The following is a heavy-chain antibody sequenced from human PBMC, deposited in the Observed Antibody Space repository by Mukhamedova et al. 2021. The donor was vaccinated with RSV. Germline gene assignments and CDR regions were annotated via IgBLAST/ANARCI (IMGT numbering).Heavy chain of an antibody. CDR3: AREEGLVADY. D-gene: IGHD6-19*01. J-gene: IGHJ4*02. CDR2: SSGINA. V-gene: IGHV3-11*06. Sequence: SSGINAEYMGSVKGRFTISRDNANYSLYLHMNSLRAEDTAVYYCAREEGLVADYWGQGTLVTVSA.